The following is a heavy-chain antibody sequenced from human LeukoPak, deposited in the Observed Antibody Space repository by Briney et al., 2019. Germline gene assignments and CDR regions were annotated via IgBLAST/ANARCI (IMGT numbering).Heavy chain of an antibody. V-gene: IGHV1-8*03. CDR1: GYTFIIYE. D-gene: IGHD3-10*01. Sequence: ASVKVSCKASGYTFIIYEMQWVRQAPGQRLEWVGWMRPRYGNTAYAQSFQGRVTITRDTSIDTVYMELSGLRSEDTAVYYCARVGAGEGGIAYWAQGTLITVSS. CDR2: MRPRYGNT. J-gene: IGHJ4*02. CDR3: ARVGAGEGGIAY.